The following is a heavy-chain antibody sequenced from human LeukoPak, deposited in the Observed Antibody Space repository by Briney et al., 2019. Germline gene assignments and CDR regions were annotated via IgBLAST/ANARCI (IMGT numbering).Heavy chain of an antibody. D-gene: IGHD5-24*01. CDR3: AKEINGFDV. V-gene: IGHV3-74*01. Sequence: GGSLRLSCAASGFTFNNYWMHWVRQAPGMGLVWVSSIRFDGGDTAYADSAKGRFTISRDNAKNTMFLQMNNLRAEDTAVYYCAKEINGFDVWGQGTLVTVSS. CDR2: IRFDGGDT. CDR1: GFTFNNYW. J-gene: IGHJ3*01.